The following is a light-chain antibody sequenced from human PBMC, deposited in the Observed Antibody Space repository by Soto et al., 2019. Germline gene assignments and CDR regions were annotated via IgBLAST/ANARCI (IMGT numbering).Light chain of an antibody. Sequence: DIVMTQSPASLAVALGERATINCKSSQSGLYSSKNKNYLAWYQQHPGQPPKLIIYSASTRESGVPDRCSGSGSGTDFTLTISSLQAEDVAVYYCHHCYSSPQTFGQGTKVEIK. V-gene: IGKV4-1*01. CDR1: QSGLYSSKNKNY. J-gene: IGKJ1*01. CDR3: HHCYSSPQT. CDR2: SAS.